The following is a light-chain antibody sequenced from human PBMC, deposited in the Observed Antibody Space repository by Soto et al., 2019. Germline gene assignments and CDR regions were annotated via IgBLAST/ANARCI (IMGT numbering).Light chain of an antibody. J-gene: IGKJ5*01. CDR3: QQRSNWPPEIT. CDR2: DVS. Sequence: EIVMTQSPATLSVSPGERATLSCRASQSIGSTLAWYQQKPGQTPRLLIYDVSSRATGIPARFSGSGSGTDFSLTISSLEPEDFAVYYCQQRSNWPPEITFGQGTRLEIK. V-gene: IGKV3-11*01. CDR1: QSIGST.